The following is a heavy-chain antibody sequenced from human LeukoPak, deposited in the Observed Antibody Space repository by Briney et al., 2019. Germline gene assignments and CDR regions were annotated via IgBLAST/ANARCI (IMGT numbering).Heavy chain of an antibody. CDR2: IYYSGST. CDR1: GGSISSSSYY. V-gene: IGHV4-39*01. J-gene: IGHJ4*02. Sequence: PSETLSLTCTVSGGSISSSSYYWGWIRQPPGKGLEWIGSIYYSGSTYYNPSLKSRVTISVDTSKNQFSLKLSSVTAADTAVYYCATHSTGGSIAVRTERTGYFDYWGQGTLVTVSS. D-gene: IGHD6-19*01. CDR3: ATHSTGGSIAVRTERTGYFDY.